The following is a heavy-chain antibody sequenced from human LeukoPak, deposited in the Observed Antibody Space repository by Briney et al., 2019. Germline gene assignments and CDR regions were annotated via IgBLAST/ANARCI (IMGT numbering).Heavy chain of an antibody. CDR3: ARDRYDSSGFYDY. D-gene: IGHD3-22*01. CDR1: GYTFTSYY. Sequence: ASVKVSCKASGYTFTSYYMHWVRQAPGQGREWMGIINPSGGSTSYAQEFQGRVTMTRDTSASTVYMELGSLRSEDTAVYYCARDRYDSSGFYDYWGQGTLVTVSS. J-gene: IGHJ4*02. CDR2: INPSGGST. V-gene: IGHV1-46*01.